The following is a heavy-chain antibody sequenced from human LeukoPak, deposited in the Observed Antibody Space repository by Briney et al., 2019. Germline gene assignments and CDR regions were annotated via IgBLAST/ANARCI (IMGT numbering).Heavy chain of an antibody. CDR1: GDSISSYY. D-gene: IGHD3-3*02. Sequence: SETLSLTCTVSGDSISSYYWSWIRQPPGKRLEWIGYIYYTGSTNYNSSLKSRVSIAVDTSKNHFSLNLSSVTAADTAVYYCARDLAEPFYYGMDVWGQGTTVTVSS. V-gene: IGHV4-59*01. CDR3: ARDLAEPFYYGMDV. J-gene: IGHJ6*02. CDR2: IYYTGST.